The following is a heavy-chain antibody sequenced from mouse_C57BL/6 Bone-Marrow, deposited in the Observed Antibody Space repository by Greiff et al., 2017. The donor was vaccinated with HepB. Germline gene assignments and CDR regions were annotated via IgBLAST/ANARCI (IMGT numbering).Heavy chain of an antibody. D-gene: IGHD2-2*01. V-gene: IGHV1-69*01. Sequence: QVQLQQPGAELVMPGASVKLSCKASGYTFTSYWMHWVKQRPGQGLEWIGEIDPSDSYTNYNQKFKGKSTLTVDKSSSTAYMQLSSLTSEDSAVNYCARCRGYGYDGRFAYWGQGTLVTVSA. CDR2: IDPSDSYT. CDR3: ARCRGYGYDGRFAY. CDR1: GYTFTSYW. J-gene: IGHJ3*01.